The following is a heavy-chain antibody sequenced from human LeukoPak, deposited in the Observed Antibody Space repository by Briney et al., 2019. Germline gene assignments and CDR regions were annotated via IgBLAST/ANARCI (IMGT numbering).Heavy chain of an antibody. J-gene: IGHJ4*02. V-gene: IGHV4-59*01. CDR2: IYYSGST. CDR1: GGSISSYY. D-gene: IGHD6-19*01. CDR3: ASGWYDAGGDHY. Sequence: SETLSLTCTVSGGSISSYYWSWIRQPPGKGLEWIGYIYYSGSTNYNPSLKSRVTISVDTSKNQFSLKLRSVTAADTAVYYCASGWYDAGGDHYWGQGTLVTVSS.